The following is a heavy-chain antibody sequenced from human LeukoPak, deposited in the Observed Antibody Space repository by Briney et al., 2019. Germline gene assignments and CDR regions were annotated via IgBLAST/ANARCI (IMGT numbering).Heavy chain of an antibody. CDR1: GGSISSYY. V-gene: IGHV4-59*01. CDR2: ISYSGST. D-gene: IGHD3-22*01. Sequence: PSETLSLTCSVSGGSISSYYWSWIRQPPGKGLEWIGYISYSGSTNYNPSLKSRVTISVDTSKNQFSLKLSSVTAADTAVYYCARLKTYYYDSSGPTDWGQGTLVTVSS. J-gene: IGHJ4*02. CDR3: ARLKTYYYDSSGPTD.